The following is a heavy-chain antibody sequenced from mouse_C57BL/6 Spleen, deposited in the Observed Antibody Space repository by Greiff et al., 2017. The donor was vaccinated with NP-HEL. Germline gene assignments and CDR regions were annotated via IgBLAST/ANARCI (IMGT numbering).Heavy chain of an antibody. D-gene: IGHD2-4*01. J-gene: IGHJ2*01. CDR3: ARSDDYEGY. CDR1: GYTFTSYW. CDR2: IDPSDSYT. V-gene: IGHV1-50*01. Sequence: QVQLQQPGAELVKPGASVKLSCKASGYTFTSYWMQWVKQRPGQGLEWIGEIDPSDSYTNYNQKFKGKAKLTVDTSSSTAYMQLSSLTSEDSAVYYCARSDDYEGYWGQGTTLTVSS.